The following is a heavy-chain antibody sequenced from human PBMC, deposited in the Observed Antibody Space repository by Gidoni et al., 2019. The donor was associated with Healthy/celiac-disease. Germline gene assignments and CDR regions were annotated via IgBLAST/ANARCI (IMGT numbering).Heavy chain of an antibody. CDR3: ARDLYDIAVVPAASGAFDI. J-gene: IGHJ3*02. D-gene: IGHD2-2*01. Sequence: QVQLVQSGAEVKKPGASVKVSCKASGYTFTDYYMHWVRQAPGQGLEWMGIINPSGGSTSYTQKFQGRVTMTRDTSTSTVYMELSSLRSEDTAVYYCARDLYDIAVVPAASGAFDIWGQGTLVTVSS. V-gene: IGHV1-46*01. CDR1: GYTFTDYY. CDR2: INPSGGST.